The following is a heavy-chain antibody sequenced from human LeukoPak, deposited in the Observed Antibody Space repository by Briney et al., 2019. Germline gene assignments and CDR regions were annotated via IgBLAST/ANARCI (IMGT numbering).Heavy chain of an antibody. D-gene: IGHD6-13*01. V-gene: IGHV1-69*06. J-gene: IGHJ4*02. CDR3: ARSLNSRLIDY. Sequence: GASVKVSCKASGGTFSSYAISWVRQAPGQGLEWMGGIIPIFGTANYAQKFQGRVTITADKSTSTAYMELRSLRSDDTAVYYCARSLNSRLIDYWGQGTLVTVSS. CDR1: GGTFSSYA. CDR2: IIPIFGTA.